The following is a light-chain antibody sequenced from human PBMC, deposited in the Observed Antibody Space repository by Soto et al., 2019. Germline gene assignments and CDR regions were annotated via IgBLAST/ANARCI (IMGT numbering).Light chain of an antibody. CDR3: QKSNSAPRT. V-gene: IGKV1-27*01. CDR2: AAS. CDR1: QGISNY. J-gene: IGKJ1*01. Sequence: DIQMTQSPSSLSASVGDRVTITCRASQGISNYLAWWQQKPGKVPKLLIYAASTLQSGVPPRFSGSGSGTDFTLTISRLQPEDVSTSSCQKSNSAPRTFGQGTKVEIK.